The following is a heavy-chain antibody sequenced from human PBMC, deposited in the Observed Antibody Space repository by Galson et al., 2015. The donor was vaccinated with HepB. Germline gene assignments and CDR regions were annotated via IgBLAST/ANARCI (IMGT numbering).Heavy chain of an antibody. J-gene: IGHJ1*01. Sequence: SVKVSCKASGYTFTSYDMHWVRQAPGQRLEWMGWINAGNGNTKYSQKFQGRVTITRDTSASTAYMELSSLRAEDTAVYYCAKDSRPGIAAANPFQHWGQGTLVTVSS. D-gene: IGHD6-13*01. CDR3: AKDSRPGIAAANPFQH. CDR1: GYTFTSYD. CDR2: INAGNGNT. V-gene: IGHV1-3*01.